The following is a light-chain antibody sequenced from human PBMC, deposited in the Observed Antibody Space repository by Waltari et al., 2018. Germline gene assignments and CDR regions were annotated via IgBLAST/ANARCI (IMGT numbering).Light chain of an antibody. CDR1: QSIVNW. V-gene: IGKV1-12*01. Sequence: DIQITQSPSSVSASVGDRVTITCRASQSIVNWLAWYQQRPGKAPKLLIYGASNLQGGVPSRFSGSGSGTDFTLTINNLQPEDFATYDCQQAFVEVSFAGGTRVEIK. J-gene: IGKJ4*01. CDR2: GAS. CDR3: QQAFVEVS.